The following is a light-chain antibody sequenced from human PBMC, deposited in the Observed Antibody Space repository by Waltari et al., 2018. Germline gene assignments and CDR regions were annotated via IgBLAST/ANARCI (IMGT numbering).Light chain of an antibody. Sequence: QSILTQTPSASGTPGQRVTISSSGSTPKLQTNIENWFQQLPGRTPKHLIYNNNQRPSGVPDRFSGSRSGTSASLAISGLQSEDEADYYCVVWDGSLSAWVFGGGTKLTVL. CDR3: VVWDGSLSAWV. V-gene: IGLV1-44*01. CDR2: NNN. J-gene: IGLJ3*02. CDR1: TPKLQTNI.